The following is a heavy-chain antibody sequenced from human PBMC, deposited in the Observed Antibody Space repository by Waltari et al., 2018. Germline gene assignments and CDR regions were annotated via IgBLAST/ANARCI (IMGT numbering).Heavy chain of an antibody. CDR2: MNPNSGNT. J-gene: IGHJ3*02. D-gene: IGHD5-12*01. CDR3: ARGSIVATRWAFDI. Sequence: QVQLVQSGAEVKKPGASVKVSCKASGYTFTSYDINWVRQATGQGLGGMGWMNPNSGNTGYAQKFQGRVTITRNTSISTAYMELSSLRSEDTAVYYCARGSIVATRWAFDIWGQGTMVTVSS. V-gene: IGHV1-8*03. CDR1: GYTFTSYD.